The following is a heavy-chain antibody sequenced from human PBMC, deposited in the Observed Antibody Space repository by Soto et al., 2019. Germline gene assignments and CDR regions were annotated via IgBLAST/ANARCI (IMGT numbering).Heavy chain of an antibody. CDR2: IYYSGST. D-gene: IGHD4-17*01. CDR1: GGSISSYY. V-gene: IGHV4-59*08. J-gene: IGHJ4*02. Sequence: SETLSLTCTVSGGSISSYYWSWIPQPPGKGLEWIGFIYYSGSTNYNPSLRSRVTISVDTSKNQFSLKLSSVTAADTAVYYCAGHEPADYGDFDYWGQGTLVTVSS. CDR3: AGHEPADYGDFDY.